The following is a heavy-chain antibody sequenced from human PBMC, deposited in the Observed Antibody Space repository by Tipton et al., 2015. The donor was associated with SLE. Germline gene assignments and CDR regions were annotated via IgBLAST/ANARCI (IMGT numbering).Heavy chain of an antibody. CDR2: IEPDGSKQ. Sequence: SLRLSCAASGFKFRGYGMSWVRQAPGKGLEWVAYIEPDGSKQIYRDSVKGRFAISRDNSKNTLYLQMDSLRAEDTAVYYCAREGGYCSGDSCRYFDYWGQGTLVTVSS. V-gene: IGHV3-33*05. D-gene: IGHD2-15*01. CDR3: AREGGYCSGDSCRYFDY. CDR1: GFKFRGYG. J-gene: IGHJ4*02.